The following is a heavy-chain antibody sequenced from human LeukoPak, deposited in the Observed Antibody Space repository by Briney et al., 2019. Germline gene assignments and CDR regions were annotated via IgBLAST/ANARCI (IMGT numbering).Heavy chain of an antibody. CDR3: ARTLRGFVGVGAS. J-gene: IGHJ4*02. CDR1: GDSITSYNYY. D-gene: IGHD2-2*01. V-gene: IGHV4-39*01. Sequence: SETLSLTCTVSGDSITSYNYYWAWIRQPPGKGLEWIGSIYYSGTTYYNPSLKSRLTISLDTSKNQVSLRLNSVTAVDTAVYFCARTLRGFVGVGASWGQGILVTVSS. CDR2: IYYSGTT.